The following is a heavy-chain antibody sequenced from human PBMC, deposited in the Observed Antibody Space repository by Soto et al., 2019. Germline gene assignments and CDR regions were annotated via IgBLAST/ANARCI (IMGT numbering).Heavy chain of an antibody. CDR3: ARAPLVVPAVQAY. J-gene: IGHJ4*02. CDR1: GFTFSSYW. V-gene: IGHV3-74*01. CDR2: INSDGSST. D-gene: IGHD2-2*01. Sequence: PGGSLRLSCAASGFTFSSYWMHWVRQAPGKGLVWVSRINSDGSSTSYADSVKGRFTISRDNAKNTLYLQMNSLRAEDTAVYYCARAPLVVPAVQAYWGQGTLVTGSS.